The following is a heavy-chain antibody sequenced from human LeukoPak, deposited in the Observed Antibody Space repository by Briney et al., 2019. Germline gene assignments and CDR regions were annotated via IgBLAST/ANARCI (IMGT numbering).Heavy chain of an antibody. D-gene: IGHD3-9*01. J-gene: IGHJ4*02. CDR1: GASISSGGYY. Sequence: SQTLSLTCTVSGASISSGGYYWSWIRQSPGKGLEWIGYIYHGESTYYNPSLKSRVTISVDRSKSQFSFSLKLTSVTAADTAVYYCAREHEILTGYYKGGDYWGQGTLVTVSS. V-gene: IGHV4-30-2*06. CDR3: AREHEILTGYYKGGDY. CDR2: IYHGEST.